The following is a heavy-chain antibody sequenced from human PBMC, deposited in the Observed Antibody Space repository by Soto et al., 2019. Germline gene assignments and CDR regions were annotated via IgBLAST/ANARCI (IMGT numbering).Heavy chain of an antibody. D-gene: IGHD3-22*01. V-gene: IGHV3-33*01. CDR2: IWFDGSNK. CDR1: GFTLSRYG. CDR3: ARAYDTSGYPYFDY. Sequence: PGGSLRLSCAASGFTLSRYGMHWVRQAPGKGLEWVAVIWFDGSNKNYADSVKGRFTVSEDNSKNTLYLQMDGLGAEDTAVYYCARAYDTSGYPYFDYWGQGTLVTVSS. J-gene: IGHJ4*02.